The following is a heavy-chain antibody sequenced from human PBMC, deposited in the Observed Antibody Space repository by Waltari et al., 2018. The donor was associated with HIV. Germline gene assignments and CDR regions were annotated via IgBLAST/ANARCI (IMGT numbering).Heavy chain of an antibody. D-gene: IGHD2-15*01. CDR2: IDSDGGT. V-gene: IGHV3-66*01. J-gene: IGHJ4*02. CDR3: AREGVSYSFFDL. CDR1: GFTVPSNH. Sequence: EVQLVESGGGLVPPGGSPRLSCAASGFTVPSNHMTLVRQAPGKGLEWVSVIDSDGGTYSADSVKDRFIISRDTPKNTIYLQMSSLRAGDTALYYCAREGVSYSFFDLWGQGTLVTVSS.